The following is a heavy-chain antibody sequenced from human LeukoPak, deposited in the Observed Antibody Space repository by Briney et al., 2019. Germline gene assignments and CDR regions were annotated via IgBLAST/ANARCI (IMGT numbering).Heavy chain of an antibody. CDR1: GFTFGSYA. Sequence: GGSLRLPCAASGFTFGSYAMSWVRQAPGKGLEWVSAISGSGGSTYYADSVKGRFTISRDNSKNTLYLQMNSLRAEDTAVYYCAKMSYYYDSSGYYPHGMDVWGQGTTVTVSS. CDR2: ISGSGGST. J-gene: IGHJ6*02. CDR3: AKMSYYYDSSGYYPHGMDV. V-gene: IGHV3-23*01. D-gene: IGHD3-22*01.